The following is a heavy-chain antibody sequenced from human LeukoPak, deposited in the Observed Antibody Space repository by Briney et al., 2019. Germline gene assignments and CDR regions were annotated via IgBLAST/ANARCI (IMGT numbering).Heavy chain of an antibody. CDR2: ISGSGGST. J-gene: IGHJ6*03. D-gene: IGHD2/OR15-2a*01. CDR3: ATDLDSSYYYYYLDV. V-gene: IGHV3-23*01. Sequence: GGSLRLSCAASGFTFSSYAMSWVRQAPGKGLEWVSAISGSGGSTYYADSVKGRFTISRDNSKNTLYLQMSSLRAEDTAVYYCATDLDSSYYYYYLDVWGKGTTVTV. CDR1: GFTFSSYA.